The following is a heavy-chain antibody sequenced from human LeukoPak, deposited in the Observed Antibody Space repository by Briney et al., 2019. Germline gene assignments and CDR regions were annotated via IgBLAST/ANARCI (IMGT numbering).Heavy chain of an antibody. V-gene: IGHV3-23*01. D-gene: IGHD3-16*01. CDR2: LTLSGTNT. CDR1: GFTFSSYA. CDR3: AKDSPLRTSYHGYFDY. Sequence: GGSLRLSCAASGFTFSSYAMSWVRQAPGKGPEWVSALTLSGTNTHYADSVKGRFTISRDISKNTLYLQMNTLRAEDTAVYYCAKDSPLRTSYHGYFDYWGQGTLVTVSS. J-gene: IGHJ4*02.